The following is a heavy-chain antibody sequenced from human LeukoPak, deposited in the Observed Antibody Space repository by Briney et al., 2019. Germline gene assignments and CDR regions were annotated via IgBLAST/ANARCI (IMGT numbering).Heavy chain of an antibody. V-gene: IGHV3-23*01. Sequence: SGGSLRLSCAASGFTFSDYYMSWVRQAPGKGLEWVSAISGSGGSTYYADSVKGRYTISRDNSKNTLYLQMNSLRAEDTAVYYCAKFGAAVAGTRYAFDIWGQGTMVTVSS. CDR1: GFTFSDYY. D-gene: IGHD6-19*01. CDR2: ISGSGGST. CDR3: AKFGAAVAGTRYAFDI. J-gene: IGHJ3*02.